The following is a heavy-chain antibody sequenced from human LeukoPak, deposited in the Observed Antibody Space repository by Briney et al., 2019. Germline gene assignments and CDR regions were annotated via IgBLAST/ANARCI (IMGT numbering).Heavy chain of an antibody. Sequence: SETLSLTCGVSGYSITSDCYWGWIRQPPGKGLEWIGSIYHSGSTYYNPSLESRVSISVDTSKNQFSLKLNSVTAADTAVYYCARQGYGRSSFFDHWGQGTLVTVSS. CDR3: ARQGYGRSSFFDH. CDR1: GYSITSDCY. D-gene: IGHD6-6*01. V-gene: IGHV4-38-2*01. CDR2: IYHSGST. J-gene: IGHJ4*02.